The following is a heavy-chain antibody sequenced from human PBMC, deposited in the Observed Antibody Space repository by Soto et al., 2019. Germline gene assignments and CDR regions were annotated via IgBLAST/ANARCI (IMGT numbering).Heavy chain of an antibody. Sequence: ASVKVSCKASGGTFSSYANSWVRQAPGQGLEWMGGIIPIFGTTNYAQKFQGRVTITADESTSTAYMELSSLRSEDTAVYYCASRVGIVVVPAAVYGMDVWGQGTTVTVSS. D-gene: IGHD2-2*03. CDR2: IIPIFGTT. CDR1: GGTFSSYA. J-gene: IGHJ6*02. V-gene: IGHV1-69*13. CDR3: ASRVGIVVVPAAVYGMDV.